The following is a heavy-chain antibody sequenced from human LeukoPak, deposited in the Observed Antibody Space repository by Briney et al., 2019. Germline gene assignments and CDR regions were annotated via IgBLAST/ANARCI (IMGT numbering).Heavy chain of an antibody. Sequence: ASVKVSCKASGGTFSSYAISWVRQAPGQGLEWMGRIIPILGIANYAQKFQGRVTITADKSTSTAYMELSSLRSEDTAVYYCARSGTGAGPEAFDIWGQGTMVTVSS. CDR3: ARSGTGAGPEAFDI. CDR1: GGTFSSYA. D-gene: IGHD6-13*01. CDR2: IIPILGIA. V-gene: IGHV1-69*04. J-gene: IGHJ3*02.